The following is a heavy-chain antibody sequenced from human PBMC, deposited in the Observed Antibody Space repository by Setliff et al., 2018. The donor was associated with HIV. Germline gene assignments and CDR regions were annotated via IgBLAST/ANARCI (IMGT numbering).Heavy chain of an antibody. CDR1: GGSISSNSYY. CDR3: ARSRTSSGYYGVTGYGMDV. D-gene: IGHD3-22*01. Sequence: SETLSLTCTVSGGSISSNSYYWGWIRQPPGKGLEWIGYISNYGSPSYSPSLESRVTILLATSKNQFSLKLNSVTTADTAVYYCARSRTSSGYYGVTGYGMDVWGQGTTVTVSS. J-gene: IGHJ6*02. V-gene: IGHV4-39*07. CDR2: ISNYGSP.